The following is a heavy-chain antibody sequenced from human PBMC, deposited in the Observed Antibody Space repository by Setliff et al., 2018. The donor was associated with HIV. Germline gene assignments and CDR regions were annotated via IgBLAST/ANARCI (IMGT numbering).Heavy chain of an antibody. CDR2: NPPVDSDT. V-gene: IGHV5-51*01. D-gene: IGHD6-13*01. CDR3: ARHRHTAAGTLDAFDI. Sequence: GESLKISWKGSGYSFTSNWIGGVRQMPGKGLEGRGINPPVDSDTRYSQSFQGQVTISAGKSISTAYLQWSTLKASDTAIYYCARHRHTAAGTLDAFDIWGQGTVVTVSS. J-gene: IGHJ3*02. CDR1: GYSFTSNW.